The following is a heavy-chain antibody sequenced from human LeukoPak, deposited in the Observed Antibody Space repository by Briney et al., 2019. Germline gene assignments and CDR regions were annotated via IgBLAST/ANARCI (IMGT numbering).Heavy chain of an antibody. CDR1: GFTFDDYA. CDR3: AKDLEAVGADGDYGGY. Sequence: GGSPRLSCAASGFTFDDYAMHWVRQAPRKGLEWVSLISGDGGSTYYADSVKGRFTISRDNSKNSLYLQMNSLRTEDTALYYCAKDLEAVGADGDYGGYWGQGTLVTVSS. CDR2: ISGDGGST. V-gene: IGHV3-43*02. D-gene: IGHD4-17*01. J-gene: IGHJ4*02.